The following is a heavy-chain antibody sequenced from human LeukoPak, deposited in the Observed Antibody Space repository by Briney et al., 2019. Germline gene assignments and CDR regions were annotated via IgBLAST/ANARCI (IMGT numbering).Heavy chain of an antibody. J-gene: IGHJ3*02. V-gene: IGHV4-34*01. CDR2: INHSGST. CDR3: ARQIISGVTTGEALDI. D-gene: IGHD4-17*01. Sequence: SETLSLTCAVYGGSFSGYYWSWIRQPPGKGLEWIGEINHSGSTNYNASLKSRVTISVDTSKNQFSLKLSSVTAADTAVYYCARQIISGVTTGEALDIWGQGTMVTVSS. CDR1: GGSFSGYY.